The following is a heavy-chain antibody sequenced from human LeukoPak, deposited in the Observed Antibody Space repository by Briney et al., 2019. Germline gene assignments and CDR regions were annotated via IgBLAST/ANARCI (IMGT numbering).Heavy chain of an antibody. CDR1: AFTFSSYS. Sequence: GGSLRLSCSASAFTFSSYSMNWVRQAPGKGLEWVSSISSSGSYIYYADSVKGRFTISRDNAKNSLYLQMNSLRAEDTAVYYCAKGQKPCYYDRGGCFDYWGRGTLVTVSS. V-gene: IGHV3-21*04. D-gene: IGHD3-22*01. J-gene: IGHJ4*02. CDR2: ISSSGSYI. CDR3: AKGQKPCYYDRGGCFDY.